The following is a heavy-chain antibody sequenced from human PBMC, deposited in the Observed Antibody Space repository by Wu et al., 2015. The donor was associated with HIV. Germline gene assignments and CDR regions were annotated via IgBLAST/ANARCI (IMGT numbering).Heavy chain of an antibody. CDR3: ARGRDSSGYYYGLPAF. V-gene: IGHV1-2*02. D-gene: IGHD3-22*01. Sequence: QVQLVQSGAEVKKPGASVKVSCKASGYTFTGYYMHWVRQAPGQGLEWMGWINPNSGGTNYAQKFQGRVTMTRDTSISTAYMELSRLRSDDTAVYYCARGRDSSGYYYGLPAFWGQGTLVTVSS. CDR1: GYTFTGYY. J-gene: IGHJ4*02. CDR2: INPNSGGT.